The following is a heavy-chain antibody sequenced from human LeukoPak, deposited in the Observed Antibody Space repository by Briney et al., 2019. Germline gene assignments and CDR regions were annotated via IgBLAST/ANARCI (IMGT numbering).Heavy chain of an antibody. Sequence: PSETLSLTCTVAGGSISSSSCYWGWVRQPPGSGLEWIGSIFYSGILYYSPSLKSRVTISVDTSKNQFSLKLTSVTAADTAVYYCARAPIAVAGAGHEYFDYWGQGTLVTVSS. D-gene: IGHD6-19*01. V-gene: IGHV4-39*01. CDR3: ARAPIAVAGAGHEYFDY. CDR2: IFYSGIL. J-gene: IGHJ4*02. CDR1: GGSISSSSCY.